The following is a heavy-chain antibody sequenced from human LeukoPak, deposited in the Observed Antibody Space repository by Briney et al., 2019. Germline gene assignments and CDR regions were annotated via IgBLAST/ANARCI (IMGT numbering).Heavy chain of an antibody. D-gene: IGHD6-19*01. V-gene: IGHV5-51*01. CDR2: IYPGDSDT. J-gene: IGHJ4*02. Sequence: GESLKISCKGSGYSFTSYWIGWVRQMPGKGLEWMGIIYPGDSDTRYSPSFQGQVTISADKSISTAYLQWSSLKAPDTAMYYCARFPGIAVAGGGFFDYWGQGTLVTVSS. CDR3: ARFPGIAVAGGGFFDY. CDR1: GYSFTSYW.